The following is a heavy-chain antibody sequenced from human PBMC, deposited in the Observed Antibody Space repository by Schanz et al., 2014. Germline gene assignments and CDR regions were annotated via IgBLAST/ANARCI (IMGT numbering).Heavy chain of an antibody. J-gene: IGHJ3*02. V-gene: IGHV1-69*04. CDR1: GYAFTTYG. CDR3: ARGTMPGTFDI. CDR2: FIPILDVG. D-gene: IGHD2-2*01. Sequence: QLQLVQSGAEVKKPGASVRVSCKVSGYAFTTYGISWVRQARGQGLEWVGRFIPILDVGNYAQQFQGRVTFTADKSTSTAYMELSSLRYEDTALYYCARGTMPGTFDIWGQGTMVTVSS.